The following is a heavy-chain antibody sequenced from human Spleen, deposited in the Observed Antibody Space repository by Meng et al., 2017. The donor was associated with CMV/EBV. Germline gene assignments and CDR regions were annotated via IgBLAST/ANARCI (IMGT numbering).Heavy chain of an antibody. J-gene: IGHJ6*02. D-gene: IGHD5-18*01. CDR1: GFTFGDYG. V-gene: IGHV3-20*04. CDR3: VRGHTYGDYYFYGMDV. CDR2: INGKGRSI. Sequence: GKSLKISCAASGFTFGDYGMGWVRQAPGKGLEWVSGINGKGRSIGYADSVKGRFSISRDNAKNSLYLQMNSLRDEDTALYFCVRGHTYGDYYFYGMDVWGQGTTVTVSS.